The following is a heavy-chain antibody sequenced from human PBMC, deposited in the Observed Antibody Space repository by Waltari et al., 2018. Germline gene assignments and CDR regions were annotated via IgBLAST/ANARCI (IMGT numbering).Heavy chain of an antibody. Sequence: QVQLQESGPGLVKPSETLSLTCAVSGYSISSGSYWGWIRQPPGKGLEWIGSIYHSGSTYYNPSLKSRVTISVDTSKNQFSLKLSSVTAADTAVYYCAREDQIAAAATGWFDPWGQGTLVTVSS. D-gene: IGHD6-13*01. V-gene: IGHV4-38-2*02. CDR3: AREDQIAAAATGWFDP. CDR1: GYSISSGSY. J-gene: IGHJ5*02. CDR2: IYHSGST.